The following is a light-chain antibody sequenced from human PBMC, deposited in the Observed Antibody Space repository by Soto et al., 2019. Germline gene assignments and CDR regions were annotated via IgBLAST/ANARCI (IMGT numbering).Light chain of an antibody. CDR3: MQGTHWPPYT. CDR2: KVS. CDR1: QSLVYSDGNAY. Sequence: DVVMTQSPLSLPVTLGQPASISCRSSQSLVYSDGNAYLNWFHQRPGQSPRRLIYKVSYRDSGVPERFRRRWKGPDFTLKIHKVEAEDVGVYYCMQGTHWPPYTFGQGTKLEIK. J-gene: IGKJ2*01. V-gene: IGKV2-30*01.